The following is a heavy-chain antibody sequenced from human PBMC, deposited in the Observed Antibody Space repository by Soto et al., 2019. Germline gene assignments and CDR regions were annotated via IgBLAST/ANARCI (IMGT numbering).Heavy chain of an antibody. CDR3: GREQYGRGGGYFDY. CDR2: ISSSGSTI. Sequence: EVQLVESGGGLVQPGGSLRLSCAASGFTFSSYEMNWVRQAPGKGLEWVSYISSSGSTIYYADSVKGRFTISRDNAKNSLNLQMYTLRAKATAVSYCGREQYGRGGGYFDYWGQETLVTVSS. D-gene: IGHD3-16*01. J-gene: IGHJ4*02. CDR1: GFTFSSYE. V-gene: IGHV3-48*03.